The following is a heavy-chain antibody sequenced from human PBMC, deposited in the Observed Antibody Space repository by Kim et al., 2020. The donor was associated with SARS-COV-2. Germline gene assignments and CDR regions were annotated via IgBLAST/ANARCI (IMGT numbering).Heavy chain of an antibody. CDR2: KKRDGSEE. CDR3: AALDSVQVPGGI. Sequence: GGSLRLSCAVSGFSSRNHWMSWVRQAPGKGLEWVAMKKRDGSEEHYVDSVKRRFTMSRDNANNSLYLQMNSLRIEDTAIYYCAALDSVQVPGGIWGQGTLVTVSS. D-gene: IGHD3-10*01. CDR1: GFSSRNHW. J-gene: IGHJ4*02. V-gene: IGHV3-7*01.